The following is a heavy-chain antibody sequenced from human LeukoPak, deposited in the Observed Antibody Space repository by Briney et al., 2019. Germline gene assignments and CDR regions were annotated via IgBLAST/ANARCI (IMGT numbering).Heavy chain of an antibody. Sequence: GGSLELSWAASGLTLSSYAMHWVRQAPGKGLEWVGVKSYDGSYKFYADTVKGRVTISIDTAKTTRSLQMNSLRAEDSAVFYCGRAKMVGATVGVFEIWGQGTMVTVSS. J-gene: IGHJ3*02. CDR1: GLTLSSYA. V-gene: IGHV3-30-3*01. CDR2: KSYDGSYK. CDR3: GRAKMVGATVGVFEI. D-gene: IGHD1-26*01.